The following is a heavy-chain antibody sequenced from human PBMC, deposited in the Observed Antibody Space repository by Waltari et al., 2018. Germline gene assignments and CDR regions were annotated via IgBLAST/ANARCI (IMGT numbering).Heavy chain of an antibody. J-gene: IGHJ4*02. Sequence: QVQLQESGPGLVKPSETLSLTCAVSGYPISSGFYWGWFRQPPGKALEWIGSIYHSGSTYYHPSLQSRVSLSVDTSTTQFSLNLISVTAADTALYYCARDRGAADYIDYWGQGTLVTVSS. CDR1: GYPISSGFY. CDR3: ARDRGAADYIDY. CDR2: IYHSGST. D-gene: IGHD3-10*01. V-gene: IGHV4-38-2*02.